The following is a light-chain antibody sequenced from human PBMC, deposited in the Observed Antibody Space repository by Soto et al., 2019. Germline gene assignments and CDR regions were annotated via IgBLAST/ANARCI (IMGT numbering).Light chain of an antibody. CDR1: SSDVGANDY. Sequence: QSVLTQPASVSGSPGQSITISCTGTSSDVGANDYVSWYQQYPGKVPKLMIFDVKKRPSGVSNRFSGSKSGNTASLTISGLQADDEADYYCSSYTTISTVVFGGGTKLTVL. CDR2: DVK. CDR3: SSYTTISTVV. V-gene: IGLV2-14*01. J-gene: IGLJ3*02.